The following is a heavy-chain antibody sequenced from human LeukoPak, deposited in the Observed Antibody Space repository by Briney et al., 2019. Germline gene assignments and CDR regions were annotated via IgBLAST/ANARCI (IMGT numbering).Heavy chain of an antibody. CDR1: GFTSTNFA. CDR3: AADLSNPRMGASYLDS. CDR2: IIVGSGAT. J-gene: IGHJ4*02. D-gene: IGHD3-16*01. Sequence: GASVKVSCKASGFTSTNFAVQWVRQARGQRLEWIGWIIVGSGATKCAQDFQERVTITRDLSTSTLYIELRSLTSEDTAVYYCAADLSNPRMGASYLDSWGQGTLVTVSS. V-gene: IGHV1-58*01.